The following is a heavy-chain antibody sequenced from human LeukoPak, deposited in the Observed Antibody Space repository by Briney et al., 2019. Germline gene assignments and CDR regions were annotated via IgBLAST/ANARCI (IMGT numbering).Heavy chain of an antibody. D-gene: IGHD3-3*01. V-gene: IGHV3-15*01. J-gene: IGHJ3*02. Sequence: GGSLRLSCTASGFPFSDAWMTWVRQAPGKGLEWVGRIKSTTDGGTTDYAAPVKGRFSISRDDSKNTLYLQMNSLKIEDTAVYYCAKGKSDFPGAFDIWGQGTMVTVSS. CDR2: IKSTTDGGTT. CDR1: GFPFSDAW. CDR3: AKGKSDFPGAFDI.